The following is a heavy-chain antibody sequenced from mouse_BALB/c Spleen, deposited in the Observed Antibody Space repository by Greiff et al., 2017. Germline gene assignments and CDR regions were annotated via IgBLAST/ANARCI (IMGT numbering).Heavy chain of an antibody. CDR1: GFTFTSYA. J-gene: IGHJ2*01. Sequence: EVQFLESGGGLVRPGGSLKLSCAASGFTFTSYAMSWVRQTPEQRLEWVATISSGGSYTYYPDSVKGRFTISRDNAKNTQYLQMSSLRSEDTAMYCGGRFYYDGLYYFDYWGQGTTLTVSS. CDR3: GRFYYDGLYYFDY. V-gene: IGHV5-9-3*01. D-gene: IGHD1-1*02. CDR2: ISSGGSYT.